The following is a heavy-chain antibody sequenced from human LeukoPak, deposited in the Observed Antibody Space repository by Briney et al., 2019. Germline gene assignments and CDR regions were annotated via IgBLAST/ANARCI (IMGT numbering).Heavy chain of an antibody. CDR1: GFTFSSYW. Sequence: GGSLRLSCAASGFTFSSYWMSWVRQAPGKGLEWVANIKQDGSEKYYADSVKGRFTISRDNSKNTLYLQMNSLRAEDTAVYYCARAGHYYDSSGYNIDYWGQGTLVTVSS. CDR3: ARAGHYYDSSGYNIDY. J-gene: IGHJ4*02. V-gene: IGHV3-7*01. D-gene: IGHD3-22*01. CDR2: IKQDGSEK.